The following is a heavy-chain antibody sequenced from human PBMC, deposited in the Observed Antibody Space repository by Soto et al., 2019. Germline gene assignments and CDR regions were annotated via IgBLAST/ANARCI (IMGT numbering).Heavy chain of an antibody. CDR3: AREYQLHPFDY. Sequence: GGSLRLSCAASGFTFSSYGMHWVRQAPGKGLEWVAVIWYDGSNKYYADSVKGRFTISRDNSKNTLYLQMNSLRAEDTAVYYCAREYQLHPFDYWGQGTLVTVSS. D-gene: IGHD2-2*01. J-gene: IGHJ4*02. CDR1: GFTFSSYG. V-gene: IGHV3-33*01. CDR2: IWYDGSNK.